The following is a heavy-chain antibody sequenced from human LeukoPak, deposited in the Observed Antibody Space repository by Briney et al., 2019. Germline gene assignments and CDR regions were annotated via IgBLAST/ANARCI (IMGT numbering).Heavy chain of an antibody. CDR1: GGIFSSYG. Sequence: ASVKVSCKASGGIFSSYGINWVRQAPGQGLEWMGWISAYNGNTNYAQKLQGRVTMATDTSTSTAYMELRSLRSDDTAVYYCARDSSGSDIWGQGTMVTVSS. CDR2: ISAYNGNT. V-gene: IGHV1-18*01. CDR3: ARDSSGSDI. D-gene: IGHD6-19*01. J-gene: IGHJ3*02.